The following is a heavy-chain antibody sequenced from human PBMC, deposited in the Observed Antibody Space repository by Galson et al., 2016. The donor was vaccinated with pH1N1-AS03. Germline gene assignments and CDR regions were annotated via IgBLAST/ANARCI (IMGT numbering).Heavy chain of an antibody. J-gene: IGHJ5*02. CDR1: GLTFSNFG. D-gene: IGHD5-12*01. Sequence: SLRLSCAASGLTFSNFGMHWVRQSPGKGLEWVAVISNSGNDKYYADSGKGRFTISRDNSKSTVYLQLNSLRAEDTAVYYCARGGRGYDEPDDLWGQGTRVAVSS. CDR2: ISNSGNDK. CDR3: ARGGRGYDEPDDL. V-gene: IGHV3-30*03.